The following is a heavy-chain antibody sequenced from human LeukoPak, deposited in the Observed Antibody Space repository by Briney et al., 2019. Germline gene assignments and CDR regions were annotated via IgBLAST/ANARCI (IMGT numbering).Heavy chain of an antibody. CDR2: IYYSGST. Sequence: DPSETLSLTCTVSGGSISSSSYYWGWIRQPPGKGLEWIGSIYYSGSTYYNPSLKSRVTISVDTSKNQFSLKLSSVTAADTAVYYCASKARVIVVDYFDYWGQGTLVTVSS. CDR1: GGSISSSSYY. J-gene: IGHJ4*02. V-gene: IGHV4-39*07. D-gene: IGHD3-22*01. CDR3: ASKARVIVVDYFDY.